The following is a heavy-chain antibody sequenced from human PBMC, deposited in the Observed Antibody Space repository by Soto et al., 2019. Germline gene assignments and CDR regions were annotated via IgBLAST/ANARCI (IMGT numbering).Heavy chain of an antibody. V-gene: IGHV4-59*01. Sequence: SETLCLTCTVSGGSMSSNYWTWIRQSPGKGLEWIGYIYYTGSTKYNPSLQSRVTISLDTSKNQFSLRLTSVTSADTAVYYCARGGSYGDFFDYWGQGAQVTVSS. D-gene: IGHD4-17*01. J-gene: IGHJ4*02. CDR3: ARGGSYGDFFDY. CDR1: GGSMSSNY. CDR2: IYYTGST.